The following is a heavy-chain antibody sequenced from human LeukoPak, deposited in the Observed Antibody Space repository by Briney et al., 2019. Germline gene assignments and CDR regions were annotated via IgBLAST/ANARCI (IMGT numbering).Heavy chain of an antibody. V-gene: IGHV4-34*01. D-gene: IGHD2-8*01. Sequence: PSETLSLTCAVYGGSFSGYYWSWIRQPPGKGLEWIGEINNSGSTNYNPSLKSRVTISVDTSKNQFSLKLSSVTAADTAVYYCGTYPAYWGQGTLVTVSS. CDR1: GGSFSGYY. J-gene: IGHJ4*02. CDR3: GTYPAY. CDR2: INNSGST.